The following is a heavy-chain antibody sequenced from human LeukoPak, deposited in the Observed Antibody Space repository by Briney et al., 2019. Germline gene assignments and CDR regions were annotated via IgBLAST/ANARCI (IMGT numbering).Heavy chain of an antibody. V-gene: IGHV3-23*01. CDR3: AKAVDLATISVDI. Sequence: GGSPRLSCAASGFTFISFGMNWVRQAPGKGLEWVSGITGDGTSTYYADSVKGRFTISRDNSKNTLYLVMNSLRVDDTAVYYCAKAVDLATISVDIWGQGTMVTVSS. J-gene: IGHJ3*02. CDR1: GFTFISFG. CDR2: ITGDGTST. D-gene: IGHD5-24*01.